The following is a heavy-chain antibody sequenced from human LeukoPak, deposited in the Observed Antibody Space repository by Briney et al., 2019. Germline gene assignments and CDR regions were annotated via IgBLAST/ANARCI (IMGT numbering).Heavy chain of an antibody. Sequence: SETLSLTCTVSGGSISSSSYYWGWIRQPPGKGLEWIGSIYYSGSTYYNPSLKSRVTISVDTSKNQFSLKLSSVTAADTAVYYCARHKSNTYYDFWSGYCTRGHWGQGTLVTVSS. V-gene: IGHV4-39*01. CDR2: IYYSGST. D-gene: IGHD3-3*01. CDR1: GGSISSSSYY. J-gene: IGHJ4*02. CDR3: ARHKSNTYYDFWSGYCTRGH.